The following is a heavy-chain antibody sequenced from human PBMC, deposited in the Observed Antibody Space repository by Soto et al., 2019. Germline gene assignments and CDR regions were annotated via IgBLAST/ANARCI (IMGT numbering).Heavy chain of an antibody. CDR3: ASSSGNNYGVGTNYYFDY. CDR2: IIPIFGTA. J-gene: IGHJ4*02. D-gene: IGHD1-26*01. CDR1: GGTFSTYS. V-gene: IGHV1-69*06. Sequence: QVQLVQSGAEVKKPGSSVKVSCKTSGGTFSTYSIVWVRQAPGEGLEWMGGIIPIFGTANYAQKFQDSVTITADKSTNTAFMELSSLKSEDTAMYYCASSSGNNYGVGTNYYFDYLGQGTLVTVSS.